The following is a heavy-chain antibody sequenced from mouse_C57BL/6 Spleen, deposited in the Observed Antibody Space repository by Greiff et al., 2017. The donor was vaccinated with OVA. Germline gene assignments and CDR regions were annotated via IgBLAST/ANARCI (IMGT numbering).Heavy chain of an antibody. V-gene: IGHV1-55*01. CDR3: ARRGGYYYAMDY. J-gene: IGHJ4*01. CDR2: IYPGSGST. CDR1: GYTFTSYW. Sequence: QVQLQQPGAELVKPGASVKMSCKASGYTFTSYWITWVKQRPGQGLEWIGDIYPGSGSTNYNEQFKSKATLTVDTSSSTAYMQLSSLTSEDSAVYYCARRGGYYYAMDYWGQGTSGTVSS.